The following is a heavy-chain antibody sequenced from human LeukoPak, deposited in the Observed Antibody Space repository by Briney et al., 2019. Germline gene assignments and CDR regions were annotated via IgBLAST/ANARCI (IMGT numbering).Heavy chain of an antibody. CDR3: ARLAHWNDGGSGWFGAFDI. V-gene: IGHV4-34*01. Sequence: SETLSLTCAVYGGSFSGYYWSWIRQPPGKGLEWIGEINHSGSTNYNPSLKSRVTISVDTSKNQFSLQLNSVTPGDTAVYFCARLAHWNDGGSGWFGAFDIWGQGTMVTVSS. CDR2: INHSGST. CDR1: GGSFSGYY. D-gene: IGHD6-19*01. J-gene: IGHJ3*02.